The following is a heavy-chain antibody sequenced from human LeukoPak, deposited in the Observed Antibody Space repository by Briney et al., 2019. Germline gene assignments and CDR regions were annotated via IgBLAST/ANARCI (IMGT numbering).Heavy chain of an antibody. V-gene: IGHV4-34*01. J-gene: IGHJ6*02. CDR2: INHSGRP. CDR1: GGSFSGYY. Sequence: PSETLSLTCAVYGGSFSGYYWSWIRQPPGKGLEWIGEINHSGRPNSNPSLKSRVTISVDTSKNQFSLKLSSVTAADTAVYYCARGRYGGDGYHNFPYYYYGMDVWGQGTTVTVSS. D-gene: IGHD5-24*01. CDR3: ARGRYGGDGYHNFPYYYYGMDV.